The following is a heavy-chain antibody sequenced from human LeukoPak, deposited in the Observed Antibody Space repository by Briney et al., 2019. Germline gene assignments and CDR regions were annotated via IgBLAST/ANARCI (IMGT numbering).Heavy chain of an antibody. CDR3: ARRAGAYSHPYDY. Sequence: GGSLRLSCTVSGFTVSSNSMSWVRQAPGKGLEWVSFIYSGSTHYSGSVKGRFTISRDNSKNTLYLQMNSLRAEDTAVYYCARRAGAYSHPYDYWGQGTLVTVSS. D-gene: IGHD4/OR15-4a*01. CDR2: IYSGST. J-gene: IGHJ4*02. V-gene: IGHV3-53*01. CDR1: GFTVSSNS.